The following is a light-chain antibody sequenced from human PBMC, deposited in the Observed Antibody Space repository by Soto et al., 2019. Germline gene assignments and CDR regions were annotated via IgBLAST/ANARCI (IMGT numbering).Light chain of an antibody. CDR3: QQDENLPRT. Sequence: ILLTPSPGSLSLSTREIATLSCISSQSVSNNYLAWYQQKPGQAPRLLIYGASNRATGIPDRFSGSGSGTEFTLTISSLESDDFAVYYCQQDENLPRTFGQGTKVDIK. J-gene: IGKJ1*01. CDR2: GAS. CDR1: QSVSNNY. V-gene: IGKV3-20*01.